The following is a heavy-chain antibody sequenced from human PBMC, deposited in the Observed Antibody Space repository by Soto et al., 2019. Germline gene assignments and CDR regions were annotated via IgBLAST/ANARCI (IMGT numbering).Heavy chain of an antibody. V-gene: IGHV1-18*01. CDR2: LSAYNGNT. CDR1: GYTFTNYG. Sequence: QVQLVQSGAEVKKPGASVKVSCKVSGYTFTNYGISWVRQTPGQGLEWMGWLSAYNGNTNYAQKLQGRVTMTTEPSTSTAYMELRSLRSDDTAVYYCARDVGHYYDGSGYKIYFDYWGQGTLVTISS. J-gene: IGHJ4*02. D-gene: IGHD3-22*01. CDR3: ARDVGHYYDGSGYKIYFDY.